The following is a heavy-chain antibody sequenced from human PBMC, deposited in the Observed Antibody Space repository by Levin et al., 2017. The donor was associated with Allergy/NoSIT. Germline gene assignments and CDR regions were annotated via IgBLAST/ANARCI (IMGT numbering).Heavy chain of an antibody. V-gene: IGHV3-33*01. CDR2: IWYDGSNK. CDR1: GFTFSSYG. J-gene: IGHJ4*02. D-gene: IGHD3-16*01. CDR3: ARDYDYVWGMV. Sequence: TGGSLRLSCAASGFTFSSYGMHWVRQAPGKGLEWVAVIWYDGSNKYYADSVKGRFTISRDNSKNTLYLQMNSLRAEDTAVYYCARDYDYVWGMVWGQGTLVTVSS.